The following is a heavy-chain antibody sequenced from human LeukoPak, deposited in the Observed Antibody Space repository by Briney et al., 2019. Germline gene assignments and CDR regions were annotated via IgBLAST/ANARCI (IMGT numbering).Heavy chain of an antibody. J-gene: IGHJ4*02. D-gene: IGHD4-23*01. CDR1: GFPFSSFW. Sequence: GGSLRLSCEGSGFPFSSFWMSWVRQAPGKGLEWVSSISTSSSYIDYADSVKGRFTIFRDNAKNSLYLQMNSLRAEDTALYYCAKDIYPYDYGGTSPPLDYWGQGTLVTVSS. V-gene: IGHV3-21*04. CDR2: ISTSSSYI. CDR3: AKDIYPYDYGGTSPPLDY.